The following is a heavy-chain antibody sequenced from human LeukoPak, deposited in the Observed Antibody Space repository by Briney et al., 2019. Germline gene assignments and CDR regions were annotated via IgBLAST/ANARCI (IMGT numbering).Heavy chain of an antibody. CDR3: ATDSGSLDAFDI. J-gene: IGHJ3*02. V-gene: IGHV1-24*01. Sequence: ASVKVSCKVSGYTLTELSMHWVRQAPGKGLEWMGGFDPEDGETIYAQKFQGRVTMTEDTSTDTAYMELSSLRSEDTAVYYCATDSGSLDAFDIWGQGTMVTVSS. CDR1: GYTLTELS. D-gene: IGHD1-26*01. CDR2: FDPEDGET.